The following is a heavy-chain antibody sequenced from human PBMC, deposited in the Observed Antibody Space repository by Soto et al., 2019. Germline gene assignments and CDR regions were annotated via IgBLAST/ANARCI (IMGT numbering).Heavy chain of an antibody. D-gene: IGHD3-10*02. V-gene: IGHV4-34*01. CDR3: ARGNYDRDPATDY. Sequence: QVQLQQWGAGLLKPSETLSLNCAVYGESFSAYYWNWIRQPPGKGLEWIGEINHSGSTNYNPSLKSRVTISVYTSKNQFSLKLRSVTAADTAVYYCARGNYDRDPATDYWGQGPLVTVSS. CDR2: INHSGST. CDR1: GESFSAYY. J-gene: IGHJ4*02.